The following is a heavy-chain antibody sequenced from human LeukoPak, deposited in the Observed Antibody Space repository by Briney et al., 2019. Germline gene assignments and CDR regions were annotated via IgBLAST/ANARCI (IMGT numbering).Heavy chain of an antibody. Sequence: PGGSLRLSCAASGFTFTSSWMTWVRQAPGKGLEWLSSITSSSNYIYYADSVKGRFTISRDNVQNSLYLQMNSLRAEDTAMYYCARDRGYFDNWGQGTLVTVSS. CDR3: ARDRGYFDN. CDR2: ITSSSNYI. CDR1: GFTFTSSW. V-gene: IGHV3-21*01. J-gene: IGHJ4*02.